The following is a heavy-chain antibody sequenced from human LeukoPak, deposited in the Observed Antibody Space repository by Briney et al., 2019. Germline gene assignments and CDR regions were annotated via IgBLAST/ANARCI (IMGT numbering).Heavy chain of an antibody. V-gene: IGHV1-18*01. D-gene: IGHD3-3*01. CDR2: ISANNANA. CDR3: ARDYTIFGVDCFDP. J-gene: IGHJ5*02. CDR1: GYTFTNYG. Sequence: ASVKVSCKASGYTFTNYGISWVRQAPGQGLEWMGRISANNANAKYAQKLQGRVTMTTDTSTSTAYMEVRSLRSDDTAVYYCARDYTIFGVDCFDPWGQGTLVTVSS.